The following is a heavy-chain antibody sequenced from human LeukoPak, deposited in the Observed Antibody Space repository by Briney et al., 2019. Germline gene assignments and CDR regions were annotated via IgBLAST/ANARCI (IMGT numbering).Heavy chain of an antibody. V-gene: IGHV3-21*01. Sequence: GGSLRLSCAASGFTFSSYSMNWVRQAPGKGLEWVSSISSSSSYIYYADSVKGRFTISRDNAKNSLYLQMNSLRAEDTAVYYCARAGYYYDSSGYYDAKTFDYWGQGTLVTVSS. CDR2: ISSSSSYI. CDR1: GFTFSSYS. D-gene: IGHD3-22*01. CDR3: ARAGYYYDSSGYYDAKTFDY. J-gene: IGHJ4*02.